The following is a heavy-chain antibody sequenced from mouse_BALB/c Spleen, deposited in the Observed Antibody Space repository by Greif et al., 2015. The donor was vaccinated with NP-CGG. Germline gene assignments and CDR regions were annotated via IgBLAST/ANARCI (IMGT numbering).Heavy chain of an antibody. Sequence: DVMLVESGGGLVQPGGSLRLSCATSGFTFTDYYMSWVRQPPGKALEWLGFIRNKANGYTTEYSASVKGRFTISRDNSQSILYLQMNTLRAEDSATYYCARANWSYWYFDVWGAGTTVTVSS. CDR3: ARANWSYWYFDV. CDR1: GFTFTDYY. CDR2: IRNKANGYTT. D-gene: IGHD4-1*01. J-gene: IGHJ1*01. V-gene: IGHV7-3*02.